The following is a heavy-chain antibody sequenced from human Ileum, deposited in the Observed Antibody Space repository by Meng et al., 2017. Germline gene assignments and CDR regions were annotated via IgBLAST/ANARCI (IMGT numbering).Heavy chain of an antibody. CDR3: ARGAWLVRGVIISSFDY. V-gene: IGHV4-34*01. CDR2: IHHSGST. Sequence: QVQLQQWGHGLLKPAETLSFTCAVYGGSFSGYYWSWIRQPPEKGLEWIGEIHHSGSTNYNPSLKSRVTTSVDTSKNQFSLKLTSVTAADTAVYYCARGAWLVRGVIISSFDYWGQGALVTVSS. D-gene: IGHD3-10*01. J-gene: IGHJ4*02. CDR1: GGSFSGYY.